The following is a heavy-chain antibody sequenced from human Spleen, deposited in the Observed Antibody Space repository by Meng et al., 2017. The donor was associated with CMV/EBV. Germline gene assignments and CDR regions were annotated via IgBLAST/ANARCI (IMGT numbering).Heavy chain of an antibody. D-gene: IGHD3-10*01. Sequence: FTSYYMHWVRQAPGQGIEWMGIINPTGGSTSYAQKFQGRVTMTRDTSTSTIYVELSSLRSEDTAVYYCARDHGHYYGSGSYYNRPDYWGQGTLVTVSS. J-gene: IGHJ4*02. V-gene: IGHV1-46*01. CDR1: FTSYY. CDR2: INPTGGST. CDR3: ARDHGHYYGSGSYYNRPDY.